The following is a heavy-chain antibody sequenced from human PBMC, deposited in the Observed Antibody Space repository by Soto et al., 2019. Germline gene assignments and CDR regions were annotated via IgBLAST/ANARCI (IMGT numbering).Heavy chain of an antibody. V-gene: IGHV1-69*12. Sequence: HVQLVQSGAEVKKPGSSVKVSCKASGDTFSSYAISWVRQSPGQGLEWMGGVIPIFGTANYAQKFQGRVTITAYESTSTAYMELSNLRSEDTAVYYCARDKGWAGYYYGMDVWGQETTVTVSS. CDR3: ARDKGWAGYYYGMDV. CDR2: VIPIFGTA. D-gene: IGHD6-19*01. CDR1: GDTFSSYA. J-gene: IGHJ6*02.